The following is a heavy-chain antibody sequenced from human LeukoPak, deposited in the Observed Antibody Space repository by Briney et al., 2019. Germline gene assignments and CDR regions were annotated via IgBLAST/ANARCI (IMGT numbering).Heavy chain of an antibody. CDR3: ARLTVGGFGEAYFDY. V-gene: IGHV4-4*07. CDR1: GGSISNYY. J-gene: IGHJ4*02. Sequence: SETLSLTCTVSGGSISNYYWSWIRQPAGKGLEWIGRIYTSGSTTYNPSLKSRVTMSVDTSKNQFSLKLSSVTAADTAVYYCARLTVGGFGEAYFDYWGQGTLVTVSS. D-gene: IGHD3-10*01. CDR2: IYTSGST.